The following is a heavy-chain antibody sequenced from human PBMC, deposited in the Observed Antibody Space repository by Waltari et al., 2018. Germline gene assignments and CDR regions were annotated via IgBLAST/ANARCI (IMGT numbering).Heavy chain of an antibody. V-gene: IGHV3-74*01. CDR2: INTDGSST. CDR3: ARGWLDP. Sequence: EVQLVESGGGLVQPGGSLSLPCAASGVTFSSYWMHWGGQVPGKGLVWVSRINTDGSSTAYADSVQGRFTISRDNSKNTLYLQMISLRAEDTAVYYCARGWLDPWGQGTLVTVSS. CDR1: GVTFSSYW. J-gene: IGHJ5*02.